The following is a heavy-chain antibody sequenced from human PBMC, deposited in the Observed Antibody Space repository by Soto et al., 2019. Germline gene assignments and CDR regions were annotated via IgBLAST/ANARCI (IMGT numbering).Heavy chain of an antibody. CDR2: ISAYNGNT. Sequence: ASVKVSCKASGYTFTSYGISWVRQAPGQGLEWMGWISAYNGNTNYAQKLQGRVTMTTDTSTSTAYMELRSLRSDDTAVYYRARAQQWLRFLEWSLPDGGMDVWGQGTTVTVSS. CDR1: GYTFTSYG. D-gene: IGHD3-3*01. CDR3: ARAQQWLRFLEWSLPDGGMDV. V-gene: IGHV1-18*04. J-gene: IGHJ6*02.